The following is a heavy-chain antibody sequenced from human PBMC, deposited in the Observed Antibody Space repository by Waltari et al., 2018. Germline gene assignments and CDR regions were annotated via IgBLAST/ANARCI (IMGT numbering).Heavy chain of an antibody. V-gene: IGHV4-4*09. J-gene: IGHJ5*02. Sequence: QVQLQESGPGLVKPSETLSLTCTVSGGSISSYYWSWIRQPPGKGLEWIGYIYTSGGTNHNPSRKSRVTISVDTSKNQFSLKLSSVTAADTAVYYCAREQNTYYYDSSGPNWFDPWGQGTLVTVSS. CDR1: GGSISSYY. CDR3: AREQNTYYYDSSGPNWFDP. D-gene: IGHD3-22*01. CDR2: IYTSGGT.